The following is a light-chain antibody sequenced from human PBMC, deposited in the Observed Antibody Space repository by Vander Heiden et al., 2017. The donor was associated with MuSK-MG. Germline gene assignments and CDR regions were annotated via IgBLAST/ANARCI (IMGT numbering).Light chain of an antibody. CDR3: QVWDSNTVV. CDR1: NIESKS. V-gene: IGLV3-9*01. Sequence: SYEVTQPLSVSVALGQTARIPCGGNNIESKSVHWYQKKPGQAPVMVIYRDSNRPSEIPERFSGSNSGNTATLTINRAQAEDEADYFCQVWDSNTVVFGGGTQVTVV. CDR2: RDS. J-gene: IGLJ1*01.